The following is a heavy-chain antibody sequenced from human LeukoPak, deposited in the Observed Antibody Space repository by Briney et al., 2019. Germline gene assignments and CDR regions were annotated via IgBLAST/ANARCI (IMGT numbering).Heavy chain of an antibody. CDR2: VFHGGST. D-gene: IGHD3-10*01. CDR3: ARGEEHGSGTVQFDY. J-gene: IGHJ4*02. Sequence: SETLSLTCAVSGGSISSSNWWSWVRQLPGRGLEWIGEVFHGGSTNFNPSLKSRVTISVDRSKNQFSLRLSSVTAADTAVYFCARGEEHGSGTVQFDYWGQGTLVTVSS. V-gene: IGHV4-4*02. CDR1: GGSISSSNW.